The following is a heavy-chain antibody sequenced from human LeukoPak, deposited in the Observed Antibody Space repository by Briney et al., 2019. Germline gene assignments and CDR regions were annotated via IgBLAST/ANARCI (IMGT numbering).Heavy chain of an antibody. V-gene: IGHV3-30*03. CDR3: AETGPTDF. J-gene: IGHJ4*02. CDR1: GFTFSTYG. D-gene: IGHD3-9*01. Sequence: GGSLRLCCAASGFTFSTYGMHWVRQAPGKGLEWVAAISHDGTNKHYADSVKGRFTISRDNSKNTLYLQMNSLRAEDTALYYCAETGPTDFWGQGTLVTVSS. CDR2: ISHDGTNK.